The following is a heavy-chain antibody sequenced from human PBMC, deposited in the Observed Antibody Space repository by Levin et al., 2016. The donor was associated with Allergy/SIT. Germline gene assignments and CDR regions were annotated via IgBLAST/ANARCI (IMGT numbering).Heavy chain of an antibody. V-gene: IGHV3-30*18. CDR3: AKDGKTYSGTYVDS. D-gene: IGHD1-26*01. CDR2: ISYEGSNK. Sequence: GESLKISCAASGFPFNSHGMHWVRQAPGKGLEWVAVISYEGSNKKYADSVQGRFTISRDNSNKTVFLQMNSLRAEDTAMYFCAKDGKTYSGTYVDSWGQGTLVTVST. J-gene: IGHJ4*02. CDR1: GFPFNSHG.